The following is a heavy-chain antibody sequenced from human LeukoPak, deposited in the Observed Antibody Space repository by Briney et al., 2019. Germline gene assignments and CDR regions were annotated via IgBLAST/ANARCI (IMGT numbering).Heavy chain of an antibody. J-gene: IGHJ3*02. Sequence: SETLSLTCTVSGGSISSGDYYWSWIRQPPGEGLEWIGYIYYSGSTYYNPSLKSRVTISVDTSKNQFSLKLSSVTAADTAVYYCARVEGYDAFDIWGQGTMVTVSS. CDR2: IYYSGST. V-gene: IGHV4-30-4*08. CDR3: ARVEGYDAFDI. CDR1: GGSISSGDYY. D-gene: IGHD5-12*01.